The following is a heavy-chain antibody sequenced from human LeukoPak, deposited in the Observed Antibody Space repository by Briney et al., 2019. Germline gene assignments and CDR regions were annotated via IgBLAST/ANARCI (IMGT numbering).Heavy chain of an antibody. V-gene: IGHV3-53*01. CDR1: GFTVSSNY. CDR3: AKDGEWDIVVPTMDV. CDR2: IYSGGST. Sequence: GGSLRLSCAASGFTVSSNYMSWVRQAPGKGLEWVSVIYSGGSTYYADSVKGRFTISRDNSKNTLYLQMNSLRAEDTAVYYCAKDGEWDIVVPTMDVWGKGTTVTVSS. D-gene: IGHD2-21*01. J-gene: IGHJ6*04.